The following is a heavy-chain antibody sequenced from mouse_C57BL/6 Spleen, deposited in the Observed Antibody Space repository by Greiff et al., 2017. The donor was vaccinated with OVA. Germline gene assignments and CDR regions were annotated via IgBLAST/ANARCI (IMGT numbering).Heavy chain of an antibody. CDR3: ARKLAGDC. D-gene: IGHD6-1*01. CDR1: GFTFSDYG. CDR2: ISSGSSTI. V-gene: IGHV5-17*01. J-gene: IGHJ2*01. Sequence: DVHLVESGGGLVKPGGSLKLSCAASGFTFSDYGMHWVRQAPEKGLEWVAYISSGSSTIYYADTVKGRFTISRDNAKNTLFLQMTSLSSEDPAMYYCARKLAGDCWGKGTTLTVAS.